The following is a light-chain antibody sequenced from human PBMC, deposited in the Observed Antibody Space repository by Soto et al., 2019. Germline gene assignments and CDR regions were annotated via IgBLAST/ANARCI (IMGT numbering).Light chain of an antibody. J-gene: IGKJ1*01. CDR2: GAS. V-gene: IGKV3-15*01. Sequence: IALTQSPGTLSLSPGERATLSCRASQSVSGSYLAWYQQKPGQAPRLLIYGASTRATGIPARFSGSGSGTEFTLTISSLQSEDFAVYYCQQYNNWPVFGQGTKVDIK. CDR1: QSVSGSY. CDR3: QQYNNWPV.